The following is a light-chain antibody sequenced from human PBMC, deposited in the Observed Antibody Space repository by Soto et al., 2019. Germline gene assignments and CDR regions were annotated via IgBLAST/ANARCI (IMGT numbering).Light chain of an antibody. Sequence: QSVLTQPASVSGSPGQSITISCTGTSSDVGGYNYVSWYQQHPGKAPKFMIYDVSNRPSGVSNRFSGSKSGNTASLTISGLQPEAEADYYCGSYTPSNPRQIFFGTGTKVTVL. CDR1: SSDVGGYNY. CDR3: GSYTPSNPRQIF. CDR2: DVS. J-gene: IGLJ1*01. V-gene: IGLV2-14*01.